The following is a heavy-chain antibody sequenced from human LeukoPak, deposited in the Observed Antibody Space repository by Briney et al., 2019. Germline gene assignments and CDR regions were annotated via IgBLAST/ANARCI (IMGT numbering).Heavy chain of an antibody. CDR1: GFTFSYYG. Sequence: GGTLRLSCAASGFTFSYYGMNWVRQAPGKGLEWVSYISSSSSTIYYADSVKGRFTISRDNAKNSLYLQMNSLRAEDTAVYYCARDRYYYDSSGYLGEFDYWGQGTLVTVSS. V-gene: IGHV3-48*01. CDR3: ARDRYYYDSSGYLGEFDY. J-gene: IGHJ4*02. CDR2: ISSSSSTI. D-gene: IGHD3-22*01.